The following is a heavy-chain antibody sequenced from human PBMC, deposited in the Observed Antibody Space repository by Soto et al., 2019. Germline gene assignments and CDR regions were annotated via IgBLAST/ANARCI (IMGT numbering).Heavy chain of an antibody. D-gene: IGHD1-26*01. CDR3: ARSSLTSFYGYYYYYGMDV. V-gene: IGHV1-46*01. CDR1: GYTFTSYY. CDR2: INPSGGST. Sequence: ASVKVSCKASGYTFTSYYMHWVRQAPGQGLEWMGIINPSGGSTSYAQKFQGRVTMTRDTSTSTVYMELSSLRSEDTAVYYCARSSLTSFYGYYYYYGMDVWGQGTTVTVSS. J-gene: IGHJ6*02.